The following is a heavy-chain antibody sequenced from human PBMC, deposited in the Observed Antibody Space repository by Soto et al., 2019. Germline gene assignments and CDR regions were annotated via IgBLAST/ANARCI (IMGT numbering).Heavy chain of an antibody. CDR3: ARGYSSGWYGQRVYFDY. J-gene: IGHJ4*02. V-gene: IGHV4-34*01. D-gene: IGHD6-19*01. CDR1: GGSFSGYY. Sequence: SETLSLTCAVYGGSFSGYYWSWIRQPPGKGLEWIGEINHSGSTNYNPSLKSRVTISVDTSKNQFSLKLSSVTAADTAVYYCARGYSSGWYGQRVYFDYWGQGTLVTVSS. CDR2: INHSGST.